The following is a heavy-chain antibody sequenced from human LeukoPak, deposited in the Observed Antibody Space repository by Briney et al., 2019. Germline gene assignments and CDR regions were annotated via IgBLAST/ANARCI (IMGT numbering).Heavy chain of an antibody. CDR2: INHSGST. CDR1: GGSISSYY. V-gene: IGHV4-34*01. J-gene: IGHJ5*02. Sequence: ASETLSLTCTVSGGSISSYYWSWIRQPPGKGLEWIGEINHSGSTNYNPSLKSRVTISVDTSKNQFSLKLSSVTAADTAVYYCARAYSRRGGLNWFDPWGQGTLVTVSS. D-gene: IGHD2-21*01. CDR3: ARAYSRRGGLNWFDP.